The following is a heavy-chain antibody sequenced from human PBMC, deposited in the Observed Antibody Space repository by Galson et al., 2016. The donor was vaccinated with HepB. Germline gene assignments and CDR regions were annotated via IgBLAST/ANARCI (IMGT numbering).Heavy chain of an antibody. CDR1: GFIFDDYS. CDR3: AKEDGGFNFDP. J-gene: IGHJ5*02. CDR2: INWNSARV. D-gene: IGHD2-15*01. V-gene: IGHV3-9*01. Sequence: SLRLSCAASGFIFDDYSMHWVRQIPGKGLEWVSGINWNSARVDYAGSVKGRFTISRDKNSLFLQMNSLRPEDTALYYCAKEDGGFNFDPWGQGTLVTVCS.